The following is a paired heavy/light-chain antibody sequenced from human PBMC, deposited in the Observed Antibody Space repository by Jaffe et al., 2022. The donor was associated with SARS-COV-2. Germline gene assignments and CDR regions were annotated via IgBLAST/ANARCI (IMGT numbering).Heavy chain of an antibody. D-gene: IGHD3-22*01. CDR1: GGSINTNNYY. CDR2: VFYTGST. Sequence: QLQLHESGPGLVKPSETLSLTCTVSGGSINTNNYYWGWIRQPPGKGLEWIGTVFYTGSTDYNPSLKSRVTISVDTSKNQFSLKLRSVTAADTAVYFCASQTRDTTMNDYWGQGTLVTVSS. CDR3: ASQTRDTTMNDY. V-gene: IGHV4-39*01. J-gene: IGHJ4*02.
Light chain of an antibody. V-gene: IGKV1-39*01. CDR3: QQSYTTPLFT. CDR2: TAS. J-gene: IGKJ3*01. CDR1: QSVNRY. Sequence: IQLTQSPSSLSASVGDRVTISCRASQSVNRYLNWYQQKPGKAPKLLIYTASRLQSGVPSRFSGSGSGTDFTLTISSLQPEDFATYYCQQSYTTPLFTFGPGTKVDVK.